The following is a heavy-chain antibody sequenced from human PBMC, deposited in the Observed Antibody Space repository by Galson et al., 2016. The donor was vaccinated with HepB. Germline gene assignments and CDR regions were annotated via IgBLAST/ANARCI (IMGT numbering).Heavy chain of an antibody. V-gene: IGHV3-23*01. CDR3: AQSSYDYVWGSYRFDS. CDR1: GFSFSSYA. Sequence: SLRLACAASGFSFSSYAMCWVRQAPGKGLEWVSGISGNGGRTYYADSVGGRFTISRDNSKNTLYLQMNSLGAEDTAIYYCAQSSYDYVWGSYRFDSWGQGTLVTVSS. CDR2: ISGNGGRT. J-gene: IGHJ4*02. D-gene: IGHD3-16*02.